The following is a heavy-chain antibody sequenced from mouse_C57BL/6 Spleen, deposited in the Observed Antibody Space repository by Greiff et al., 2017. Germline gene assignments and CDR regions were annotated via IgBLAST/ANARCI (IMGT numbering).Heavy chain of an antibody. CDR2: IWWDDAK. CDR3: ARIDSKVYYFDD. V-gene: IGHV8-8*01. J-gene: IGHJ2*01. D-gene: IGHD2-5*01. Sequence: QVTLKVSGPGILQPSQTLSLTCSFSGFSLSTFGMGVGWIRQPSGKGLEWLAHIWWDDAKYYNQALKSRPTLFKDTSKNQVLLKIANVDTADTATYCGARIDSKVYYFDDWGQGTTLTVSA. CDR1: GFSLSTFGMG.